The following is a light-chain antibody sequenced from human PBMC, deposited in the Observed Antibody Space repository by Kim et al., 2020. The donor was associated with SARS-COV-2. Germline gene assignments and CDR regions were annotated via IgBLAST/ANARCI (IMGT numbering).Light chain of an antibody. CDR1: QGISIY. J-gene: IGKJ3*01. CDR2: GAS. Sequence: ASVGDKVPITCRASQGISIYLAWYQQKPGKVPQLLIYGASTLQSGVPSRFSGSGSGGAFTLSISSLQPEDVATYYCQRYNSAPFTFGPGTKVDIK. CDR3: QRYNSAPFT. V-gene: IGKV1-27*01.